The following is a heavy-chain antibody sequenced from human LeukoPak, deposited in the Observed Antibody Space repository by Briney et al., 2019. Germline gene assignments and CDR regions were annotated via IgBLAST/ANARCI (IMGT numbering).Heavy chain of an antibody. CDR1: GFTFSSYE. Sequence: GGSLRLSCAASGFTFSSYEMNWVRQAPGKGLEWVSYISSSSSTIYYADSVKGRFTISRDNAKNSLYLQMNSLRAEDTAVYYCARALADYDYVWGSYRYQLDYWGQGTLVTVSS. V-gene: IGHV3-48*01. J-gene: IGHJ4*02. D-gene: IGHD3-16*02. CDR2: ISSSSSTI. CDR3: ARALADYDYVWGSYRYQLDY.